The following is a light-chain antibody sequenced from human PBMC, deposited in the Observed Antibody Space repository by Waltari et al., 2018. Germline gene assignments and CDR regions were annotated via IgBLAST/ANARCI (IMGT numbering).Light chain of an antibody. CDR1: QSVSRF. CDR2: GPS. V-gene: IGKV3-20*01. Sequence: EIVLTQSPGTLSLSPGERGTLSCRASQSVSRFLAWYQQKPGQAPRLLIYGPSTRATGIPDRFSGSGSGTDFSLTISRLEPEDFAVYYCQKYDRLPATFGQGTKVEIK. J-gene: IGKJ1*01. CDR3: QKYDRLPAT.